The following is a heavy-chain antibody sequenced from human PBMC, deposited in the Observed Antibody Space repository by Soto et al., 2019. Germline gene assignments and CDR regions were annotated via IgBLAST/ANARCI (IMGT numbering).Heavy chain of an antibody. J-gene: IGHJ4*01. CDR1: GGYISSSNW. V-gene: IGHV4-4*02. Sequence: SETLSLTCAVSGGYISSSNWWSRVRQPPGKGLEWVGYVHFSGSTTYNPSLAPRLNISFDMSKSQVYLQLTSVTAAVTAVYYCARFGAAAAHDDNWGRGVLVTVSS. CDR3: ARFGAAAAHDDN. CDR2: VHFSGST. D-gene: IGHD6-13*01.